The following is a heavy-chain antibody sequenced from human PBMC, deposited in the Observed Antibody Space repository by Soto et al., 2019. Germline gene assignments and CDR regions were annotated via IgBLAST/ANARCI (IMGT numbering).Heavy chain of an antibody. CDR2: ISYDGSNK. CDR1: GFTFSSYA. CDR3: ARDISRITIFGVVIKDGMEV. D-gene: IGHD3-3*01. J-gene: IGHJ6*04. Sequence: GWSLRLSCAASGFTFSSYAMHLVRQAPGKGLEWVAFISYDGSNKYYADSVKGRFTISRDNSKNTLYLQMNSLRAEDTAVYYCARDISRITIFGVVIKDGMEVWGEGTKVTVSS. V-gene: IGHV3-30-3*01.